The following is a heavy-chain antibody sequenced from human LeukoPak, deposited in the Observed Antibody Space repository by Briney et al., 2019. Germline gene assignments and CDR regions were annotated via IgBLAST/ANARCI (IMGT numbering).Heavy chain of an antibody. V-gene: IGHV3-23*01. CDR1: GFTFSSYA. CDR2: ISGSGGST. Sequence: GASLRLSCAASGFTFSSYAMCWVRQAPGKGLEWVSAISGSGGSTYYAYSVKGRFTISRDNSKNTVYLQMNSLRAEDTAVYYCAKDQALDPWGQGTLVTVSS. J-gene: IGHJ5*02. CDR3: AKDQALDP.